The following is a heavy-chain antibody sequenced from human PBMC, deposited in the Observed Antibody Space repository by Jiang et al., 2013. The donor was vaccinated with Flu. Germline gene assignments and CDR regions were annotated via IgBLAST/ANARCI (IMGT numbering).Heavy chain of an antibody. CDR2: IYYTGIT. J-gene: IGHJ6*02. CDR1: GGFIGSYY. Sequence: TLSLTCSVSGGFIGSYYWSWIRQPPGKGLEWIGYIYYTGITNYNPSLKSRVTISRDTSKNQFSLKLTSVTAADTAVYYCARDTSNIPAVMDVWGQGTTVTVS. D-gene: IGHD1-1*01. CDR3: ARDTSNIPAVMDV. V-gene: IGHV4-59*01.